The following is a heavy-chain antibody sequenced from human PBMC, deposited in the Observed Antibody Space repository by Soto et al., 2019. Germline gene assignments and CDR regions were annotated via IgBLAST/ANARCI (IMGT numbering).Heavy chain of an antibody. D-gene: IGHD3-10*01. Sequence: PSETLSLTCAVYRESFSGYYWSWIRQPPGKGLEWIGEINHSGSTNYNPSLKSRVTISVYTSKNQFSLNLNSVTAADTAVYYCATRITIIRGGYNWGQGTLVTVS. CDR3: ATRITIIRGGYN. CDR2: INHSGST. J-gene: IGHJ4*02. V-gene: IGHV4-34*01. CDR1: RESFSGYY.